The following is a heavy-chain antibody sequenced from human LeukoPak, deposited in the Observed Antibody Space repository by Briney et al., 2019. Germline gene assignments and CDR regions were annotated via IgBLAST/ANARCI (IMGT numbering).Heavy chain of an antibody. J-gene: IGHJ4*02. CDR2: IYPGDSGT. CDR3: ARRASSGWYYFDY. V-gene: IGHV5-51*01. D-gene: IGHD6-19*01. Sequence: SLMISCRGFGYSFTSYCVGWVRQMPGKALEGMGCIYPGDSGTSYNPSSYLQGTITAAKAMCTAYLEWCSLKASDTAMYYCARRASSGWYYFDYWGQGTLVTVSS. CDR1: GYSFTSYC.